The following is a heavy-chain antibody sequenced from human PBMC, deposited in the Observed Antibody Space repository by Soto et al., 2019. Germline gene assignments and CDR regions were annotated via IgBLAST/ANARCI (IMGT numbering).Heavy chain of an antibody. J-gene: IGHJ4*02. CDR3: ARELERVFDY. D-gene: IGHD1-1*01. CDR1: GFTFSSYA. V-gene: IGHV3-30*04. CDR2: IAYGGRNK. Sequence: GGSLRLSCAASGFTFSSYAMHWVRQAPGKGLEWVAVIAYGGRNKYYADSVKGRFTISRDNSKNTLYLQMNSLRIEDTAVYYCARELERVFDYWGQGTLVTVSS.